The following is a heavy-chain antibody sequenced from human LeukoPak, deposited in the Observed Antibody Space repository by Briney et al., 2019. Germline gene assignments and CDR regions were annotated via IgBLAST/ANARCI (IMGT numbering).Heavy chain of an antibody. CDR1: GYTFTGYY. CDR2: INPNSGGT. CDR3: ATYSSGWSSFDY. Sequence: ASVKVSCEASGYTFTGYYMHWIRQAPGQGLEWMGWINPNSGGTNYAQKFQGRVTMTRDTSISTAYMELSRLRSDDAAVYYCATYSSGWSSFDYWGQGTLVTVSS. V-gene: IGHV1-2*02. D-gene: IGHD6-19*01. J-gene: IGHJ4*02.